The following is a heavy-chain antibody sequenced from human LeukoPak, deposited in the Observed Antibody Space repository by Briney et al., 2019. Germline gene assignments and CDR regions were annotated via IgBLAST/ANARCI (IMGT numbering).Heavy chain of an antibody. V-gene: IGHV3-30*18. J-gene: IGHJ6*02. D-gene: IGHD1-26*01. CDR3: AKDVGSGGSYYYYGMDV. Sequence: SGGSLRLSCAASGFTFSSYGVHWVRQAPGKGLEWVAVISSDGSNKFYVDSVKGRFTISRDNSKNTPYLQMDSLRAEDTAVYFCAKDVGSGGSYYYYGMDVWGQGTTVTVSS. CDR1: GFTFSSYG. CDR2: ISSDGSNK.